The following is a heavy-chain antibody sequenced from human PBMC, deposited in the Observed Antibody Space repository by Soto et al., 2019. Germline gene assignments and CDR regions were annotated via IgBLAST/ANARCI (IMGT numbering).Heavy chain of an antibody. Sequence: QVQLVQSGAEVKKPGASVKVSCKASGYTFTSYGVSWVRQAPGQGLEWRGWISAYKGNTKYAQKLQGRVTMTTDTSTNTAYMDLRSLRSDDTAVYYCARDSPPVDYWGQGTLVTVSS. CDR1: GYTFTSYG. V-gene: IGHV1-18*01. CDR3: ARDSPPVDY. CDR2: ISAYKGNT. J-gene: IGHJ4*02.